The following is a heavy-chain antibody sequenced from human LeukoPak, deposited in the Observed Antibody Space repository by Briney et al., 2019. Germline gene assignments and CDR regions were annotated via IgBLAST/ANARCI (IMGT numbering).Heavy chain of an antibody. CDR3: AKDRGRLPPGYFDS. Sequence: PGGSLRLSCAASGFTFSNYGMSWVRQAPGKGLEWVSAMSGGGGSTFYADSVKGRFTISRDNSKNTLYLQMNSLRDEDTAVYYCAKDRGRLPPGYFDSWGLGTLVTVSS. J-gene: IGHJ4*02. CDR1: GFTFSNYG. CDR2: MSGGGGST. V-gene: IGHV3-23*01. D-gene: IGHD3-10*01.